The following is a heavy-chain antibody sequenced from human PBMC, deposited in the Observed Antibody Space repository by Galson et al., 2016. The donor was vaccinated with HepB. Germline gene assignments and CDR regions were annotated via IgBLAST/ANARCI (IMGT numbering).Heavy chain of an antibody. J-gene: IGHJ6*02. CDR3: ARDRGRFGSGTTPYYYFGMDV. Sequence: SLRLSCAASGFTVGDNYMSWVRQAPGKGLEWVSVIYFGGDTYYADSVKGRFTISRDNSKNTLYLQMNSLGVEDTAVYYCARDRGRFGSGTTPYYYFGMDVWGPGTTVTVSS. V-gene: IGHV3-53*01. CDR1: GFTVGDNY. CDR2: IYFGGDT. D-gene: IGHD3-10*01.